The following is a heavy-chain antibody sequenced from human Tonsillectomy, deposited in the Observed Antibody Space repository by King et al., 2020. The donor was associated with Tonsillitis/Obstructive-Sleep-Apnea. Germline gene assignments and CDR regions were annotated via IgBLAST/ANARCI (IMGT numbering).Heavy chain of an antibody. D-gene: IGHD1-1*01. CDR2: INNNGDTT. J-gene: IGHJ4*02. Sequence: VQLVESGGGLVQPGGSLRLSCSASGFTFSTYTMYWVRQAPGKGLEYVSAINNNGDTTHYADSVKGRFTISRDNSRNTLYLQMGRLRTEDTAIYYCVKTTVPNIALNLDYWGQGAQVTVSS. V-gene: IGHV3-64D*06. CDR1: GFTFSTYT. CDR3: VKTTVPNIALNLDY.